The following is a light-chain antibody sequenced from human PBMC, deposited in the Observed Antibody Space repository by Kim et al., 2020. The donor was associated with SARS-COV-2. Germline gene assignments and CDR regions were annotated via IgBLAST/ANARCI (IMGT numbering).Light chain of an antibody. J-gene: IGKJ2*01. V-gene: IGKV3-15*01. Sequence: SVSPGGRHTLSCRASQSVSGNLAWYQHKPVQAPSLLIYGASTRAAGIPARFGGSGSGTEFTLTISSLQSEDFVLYFCQQYNNWPYTFGQGTKLEI. CDR1: QSVSGN. CDR2: GAS. CDR3: QQYNNWPYT.